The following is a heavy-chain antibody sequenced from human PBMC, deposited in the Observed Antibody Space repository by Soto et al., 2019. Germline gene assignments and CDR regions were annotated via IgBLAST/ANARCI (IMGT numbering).Heavy chain of an antibody. D-gene: IGHD3-10*01. V-gene: IGHV3-30*18. CDR2: ISYDGSNK. CDR1: GFTFISYG. CDR3: ANQNYYGSGSYPTTYYFDY. J-gene: IGHJ4*02. Sequence: GGSLRLSCAASGFTFISYGMHWVRQATGKGLEWVAVISYDGSNKYYADSVKGRFTISRDNSKNTLYLQMNSLRAEDTAVYYCANQNYYGSGSYPTTYYFDYWGQGTLVTVSS.